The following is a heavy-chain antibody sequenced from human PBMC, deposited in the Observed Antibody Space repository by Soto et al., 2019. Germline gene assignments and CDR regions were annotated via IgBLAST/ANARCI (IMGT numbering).Heavy chain of an antibody. V-gene: IGHV4-30-2*06. CDR3: ARGGGYDSFDY. CDR1: GASISYGGFS. Sequence: PSETLSLTCTVSGASISYGGFSWSWIRQSPGKGLEWIGYISHLENTYLHPSFKSRLTMSIDRTRNQFSLKLSSVTAAGMAVYYCARGGGYDSFDYWGQGVLVTVSS. J-gene: IGHJ4*02. D-gene: IGHD5-12*01. CDR2: ISHLENT.